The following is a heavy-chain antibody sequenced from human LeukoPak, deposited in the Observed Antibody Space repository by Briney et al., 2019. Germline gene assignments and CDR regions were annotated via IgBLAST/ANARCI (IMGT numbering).Heavy chain of an antibody. D-gene: IGHD2-15*01. CDR3: AKARYCSGGSCYSDY. V-gene: IGHV3-23*01. CDR1: GLTFTSYA. CDR2: ISGSGGST. J-gene: IGHJ4*02. Sequence: GGSLRISCAASGLTFTSYAMNWIRQAPGGGLDRVSGISGSGGSTYYADSVRGRFTISRDNSKNTLYLQMNSLRAEDTAVYYCAKARYCSGGSCYSDYWGQGTLVTVSS.